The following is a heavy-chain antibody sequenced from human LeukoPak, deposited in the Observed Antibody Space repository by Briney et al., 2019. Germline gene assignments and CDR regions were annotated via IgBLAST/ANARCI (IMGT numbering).Heavy chain of an antibody. V-gene: IGHV3-30*02. CDR2: IQSDGSDQ. CDR3: AKRDGYNSGPFDY. D-gene: IGHD5-24*01. CDR1: GFTFSNYE. Sequence: GGSLRLSCAASGFTFSNYEMNWVRQAPGKGLEWVAFIQSDGSDQYYADSVKGRLSISRDNSKNTLYLQMNSLRTEDTAVYYCAKRDGYNSGPFDYWGQGTLVTVSS. J-gene: IGHJ4*02.